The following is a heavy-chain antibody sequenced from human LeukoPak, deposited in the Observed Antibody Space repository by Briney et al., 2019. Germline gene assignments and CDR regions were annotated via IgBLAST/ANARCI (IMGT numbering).Heavy chain of an antibody. Sequence: GASVKVSCKASGYTFTSYAMNWVRQAPGQGLEWMGGIIPIFGKASYAQKFQGRVTIAADKSTSTAYMELSSLRSEDTAVYYCARDRIAVAGTFDYWGQGTLVTVSS. CDR1: GYTFTSYA. CDR2: IIPIFGKA. J-gene: IGHJ4*02. V-gene: IGHV1-69*06. D-gene: IGHD6-19*01. CDR3: ARDRIAVAGTFDY.